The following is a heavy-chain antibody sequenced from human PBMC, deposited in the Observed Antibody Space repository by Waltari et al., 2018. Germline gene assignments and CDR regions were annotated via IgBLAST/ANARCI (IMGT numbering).Heavy chain of an antibody. J-gene: IGHJ4*02. D-gene: IGHD1-26*01. CDR3: ASRDIVGDYSVPYYFAY. Sequence: QVQLQQWGAGLLKPSETLSLTCAVYGASFSTYVWSWIRQPPGKGLEWIGEINHSGSTNYSPSLRSRVTRLLDTSKNQFSLKLRSVNAADTAVYYCASRDIVGDYSVPYYFAYWGQGGLVTVSS. CDR2: INHSGST. V-gene: IGHV4-34*01. CDR1: GASFSTYV.